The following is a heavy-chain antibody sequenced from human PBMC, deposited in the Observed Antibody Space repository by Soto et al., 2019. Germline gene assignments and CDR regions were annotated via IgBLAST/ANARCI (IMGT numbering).Heavy chain of an antibody. Sequence: GGSLRLSCAASGFIFSTYGMHWVRQAPGKGLEWVALISFDGRQKYYAESLKGRFTISGGNSKDMLYLEVNSLRAEDTAVYYCAKDESRYCTDSSCYPTDYWGQGTLVTVSS. CDR3: AKDESRYCTDSSCYPTDY. D-gene: IGHD2-15*01. CDR2: ISFDGRQK. J-gene: IGHJ4*02. V-gene: IGHV3-30*18. CDR1: GFIFSTYG.